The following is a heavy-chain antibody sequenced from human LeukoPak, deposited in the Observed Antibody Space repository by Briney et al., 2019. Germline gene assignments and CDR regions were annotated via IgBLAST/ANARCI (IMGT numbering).Heavy chain of an antibody. CDR2: ISAYNGNT. V-gene: IGHV1-18*04. Sequence: ASVKVSCKASGYTFTSYYMHWVRQAPGQGLEWMGWISAYNGNTNYAQKLQGRVTMTTDTSTSTAYVELRSLRSDDTAVYYCARDHVHYYDSSGYYYLDRWFDPWGQGTLVTVSS. J-gene: IGHJ5*02. CDR1: GYTFTSYY. CDR3: ARDHVHYYDSSGYYYLDRWFDP. D-gene: IGHD3-22*01.